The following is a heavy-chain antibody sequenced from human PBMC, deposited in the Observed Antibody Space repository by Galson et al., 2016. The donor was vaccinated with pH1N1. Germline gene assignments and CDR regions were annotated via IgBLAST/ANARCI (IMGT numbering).Heavy chain of an antibody. D-gene: IGHD1-7*01. CDR1: GFPFNNYA. CDR2: ITSRGRT. V-gene: IGHV3-23*01. Sequence: LRLSCAASGFPFNNYAMSWVRQAPGKGLEWVSIITSRGRTYYADSVTGRFTISRDNSKNILYLQMSSLRAEDTAWDYCARTSEDFADVDLRVFYYYGMDVWGQGTTVTVSS. CDR3: ARTSEDFADVDLRVFYYYGMDV. J-gene: IGHJ6*02.